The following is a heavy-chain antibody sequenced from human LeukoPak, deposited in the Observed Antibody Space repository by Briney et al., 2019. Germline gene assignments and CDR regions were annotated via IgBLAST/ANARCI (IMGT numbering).Heavy chain of an antibody. V-gene: IGHV3-49*04. CDR1: GFTFGDYA. Sequence: AGRSLRLSCTASGFTFGDYAMTWVRQAPGKGLEWVGFIASETYGGTAEYAASVKGRFTISRDDSKSIAYLQMNSLKTEDTAVYYCTRGRRATHDYWGQGTLVTVSS. J-gene: IGHJ4*02. CDR3: TRGRRATHDY. CDR2: IASETYGGTA. D-gene: IGHD1-26*01.